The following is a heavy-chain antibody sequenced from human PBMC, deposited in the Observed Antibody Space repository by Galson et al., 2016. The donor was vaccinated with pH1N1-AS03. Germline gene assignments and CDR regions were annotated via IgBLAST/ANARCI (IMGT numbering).Heavy chain of an antibody. D-gene: IGHD1-26*01. CDR1: GASISSGGLS. J-gene: IGHJ4*02. CDR3: ARGREQLMYYFDY. V-gene: IGHV4-30-4*07. CDR2: VYYTGST. Sequence: LSLSCAVSGASISSGGLSWSWIRQPPGKGLEWIGYVYYTGSTYSKPSLKSRIFISADTSKNQFSLSLGSVTAAATAVYYCARGREQLMYYFDYWGQGSLVTVSS.